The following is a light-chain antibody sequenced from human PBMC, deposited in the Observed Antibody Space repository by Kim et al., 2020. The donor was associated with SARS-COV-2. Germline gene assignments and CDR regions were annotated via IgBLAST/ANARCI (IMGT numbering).Light chain of an antibody. CDR2: GAS. CDR1: QSVSSSY. V-gene: IGKV3-20*01. Sequence: SPGERATLSCRASQSVSSSYLAWYQQKPGQAPRLLIYGASSRATGIPDRFSGSGSGTDFTLTISRLEPEDFAVYYCQQYGSSPPDTFGQGTKLAI. CDR3: QQYGSSPPDT. J-gene: IGKJ2*01.